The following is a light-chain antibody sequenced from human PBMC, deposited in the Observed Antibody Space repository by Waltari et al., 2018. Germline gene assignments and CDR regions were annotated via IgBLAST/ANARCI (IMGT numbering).Light chain of an antibody. CDR3: LHNYGTPYT. J-gene: IGKJ2*01. CDR1: ENVNTY. V-gene: IGKV1-39*01. CDR2: EAS. Sequence: DIQMTQSPSSLSASVGDRVTITCRASENVNTYLNWYQQKPGKAPQPLIHEASTLASGVPDRFSGSGSETDYTLNISSVESEDVGAYYCLHNYGTPYTFGQGTKVEIK.